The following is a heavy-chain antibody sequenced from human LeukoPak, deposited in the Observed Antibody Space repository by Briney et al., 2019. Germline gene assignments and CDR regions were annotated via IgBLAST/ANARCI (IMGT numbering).Heavy chain of an antibody. J-gene: IGHJ4*02. CDR1: GFDFSSNW. Sequence: PGGSLRLSCAASGFDFSSNWMHWVRHAPGQGLVWVSRIKGDGISTNYADSVKGRFTISRDIAKNTLYLQMNSLRAEDTGVYYCAKDHYWSIDYWGRETLVTVPS. CDR3: AKDHYWSIDY. D-gene: IGHD3-3*01. V-gene: IGHV3-74*01. CDR2: IKGDGIST.